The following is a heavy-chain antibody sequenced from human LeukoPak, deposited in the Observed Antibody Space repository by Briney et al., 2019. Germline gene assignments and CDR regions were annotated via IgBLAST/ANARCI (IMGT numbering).Heavy chain of an antibody. Sequence: GGSLRLSCAASGFTFSRYAIHWVRQAPGKGLEWVAVISYDESKKYYADSVKGRFTISRDNSKNTLYLQMNSLRTEDTAVYYCAKSYSDFWSGSDWGQGTLVTVSS. CDR3: AKSYSDFWSGSD. CDR2: ISYDESKK. V-gene: IGHV3-30*18. J-gene: IGHJ4*02. D-gene: IGHD3-3*01. CDR1: GFTFSRYA.